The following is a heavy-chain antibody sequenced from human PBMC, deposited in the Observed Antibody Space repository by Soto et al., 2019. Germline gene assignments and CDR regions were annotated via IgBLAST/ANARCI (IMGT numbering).Heavy chain of an antibody. D-gene: IGHD2-15*01. CDR2: ISPSTSHI. CDR1: GFTFSSCT. Sequence: EVHLVESGGGLVKPGGSLRLSCAVSGFTFSSCTMNWVRQAPGKGLEWVSSISPSTSHIYYADSVKGRFTISRDNAKNSLFLQMHSLRAEDTAVNYCSGCSGGACHQNYGMDVWGQGPTVTVSS. J-gene: IGHJ6*02. V-gene: IGHV3-21*01. CDR3: SGCSGGACHQNYGMDV.